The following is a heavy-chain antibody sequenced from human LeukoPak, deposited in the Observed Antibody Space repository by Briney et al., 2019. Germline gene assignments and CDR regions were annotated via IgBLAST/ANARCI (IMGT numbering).Heavy chain of an antibody. CDR3: AREDSYGFDY. J-gene: IGHJ4*02. CDR1: RQRRARKDCS. D-gene: IGHD5-18*01. Sequence: TCAFCRQRRARKDCSWQWLKYYSSRDLQWLGRTYYRSKWYNDYAVSVKSRITINPDTSKNQFSLQLNSVTPEDTAVYYCAREDSYGFDYWGQGTLVTVSS. V-gene: IGHV6-1*01. CDR2: TYYRSKWYN.